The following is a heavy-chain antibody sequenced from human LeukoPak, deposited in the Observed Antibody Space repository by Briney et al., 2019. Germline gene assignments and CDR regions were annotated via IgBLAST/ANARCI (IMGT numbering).Heavy chain of an antibody. CDR2: IYTSGST. V-gene: IGHV4-4*09. CDR1: GGSISSYY. J-gene: IGHJ4*02. CDR3: ARLAAAGRLDY. Sequence: SETLSLTCTLSGGSISSYYWSWIRQPPGKGLEWIGYIYTSGSTNYNPSLKSRVTISVDTSKNQFSLKLSSVTAADTAVYYCARLAAAGRLDYWGQGTLVTVSS. D-gene: IGHD6-13*01.